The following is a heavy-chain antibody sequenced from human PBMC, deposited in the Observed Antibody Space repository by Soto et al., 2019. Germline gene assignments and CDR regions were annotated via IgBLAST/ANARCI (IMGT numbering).Heavy chain of an antibody. V-gene: IGHV4-4*02. CDR1: GGSIKTDVW. D-gene: IGHD6-19*01. CDR2: IYQNGHT. CDR3: ARDAAVAGETDRFDY. Sequence: QVQLQESGPGLVKPSGTLSLTCTVSGGSIKTDVWWSWLRRPPGRGLDWIGEIYQNGHTNYNPSLRSRVTMSVDKSKNQFSLMLTSVTAADTAMYYCARDAAVAGETDRFDYWGQGILVTASS. J-gene: IGHJ4*02.